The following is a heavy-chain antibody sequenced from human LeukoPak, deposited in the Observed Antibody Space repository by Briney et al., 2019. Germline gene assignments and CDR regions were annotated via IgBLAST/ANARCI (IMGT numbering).Heavy chain of an antibody. Sequence: PGGSLRLSCAASGFTFNNYAMNWVRQAPGKGLEWVSAISGSGGSTYYADSVKGRFTISRDNSKNTLYLQMNSLRAEDTAVYYCAKAPYQYASGSPNRFDPWGQGTLVTVSS. D-gene: IGHD3-10*01. J-gene: IGHJ5*02. CDR2: ISGSGGST. V-gene: IGHV3-23*01. CDR3: AKAPYQYASGSPNRFDP. CDR1: GFTFNNYA.